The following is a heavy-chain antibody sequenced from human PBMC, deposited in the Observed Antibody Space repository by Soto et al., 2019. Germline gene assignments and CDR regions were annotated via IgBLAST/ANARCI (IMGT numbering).Heavy chain of an antibody. CDR3: ARSQTTVTSYDY. CDR2: IYHSGST. Sequence: SETLSLTCTVSGDSVSTNSYSFGSIRQPPGKGLEWIGYIYHSGSTYYNPSLKSRVTISVDRSMNQFCLKLSSVTAADTAVYYCARSQTTVTSYDYWGKGTLVTVSS. CDR1: GDSVSTNSYS. V-gene: IGHV4-30-2*01. D-gene: IGHD4-17*01. J-gene: IGHJ4*02.